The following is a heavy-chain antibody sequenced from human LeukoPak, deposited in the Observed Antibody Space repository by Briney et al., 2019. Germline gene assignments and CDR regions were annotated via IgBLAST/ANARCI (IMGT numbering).Heavy chain of an antibody. V-gene: IGHV1-8*01. CDR1: GYTFTSYD. CDR3: ARRPTYYYGSGSYLGGSYYYMDV. D-gene: IGHD3-10*01. Sequence: ASVKVSCKASGYTFTSYDINWVRQATGQGLEWMGWMNPNSGNTGYAQKFQGRVTMTRNTSISTAYMELSSLRSEDTAVYYCARRPTYYYGSGSYLGGSYYYMDVWGKGTTVTISS. CDR2: MNPNSGNT. J-gene: IGHJ6*03.